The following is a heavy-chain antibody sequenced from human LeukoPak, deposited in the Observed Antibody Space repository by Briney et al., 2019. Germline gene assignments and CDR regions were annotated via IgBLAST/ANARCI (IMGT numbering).Heavy chain of an antibody. D-gene: IGHD6-19*01. CDR2: INPNSGDT. Sequence: ASVKVSCKPSGYTFTGYYIHWVRQAPGQGLEWMGRINPNSGDTNYTQKFQGRLTMTSDTSVGTAYMELSRLTSDDTAVYYCIRDGAVTGIWFDSWGQGSLVTVSS. V-gene: IGHV1-2*06. J-gene: IGHJ5*01. CDR3: IRDGAVTGIWFDS. CDR1: GYTFTGYY.